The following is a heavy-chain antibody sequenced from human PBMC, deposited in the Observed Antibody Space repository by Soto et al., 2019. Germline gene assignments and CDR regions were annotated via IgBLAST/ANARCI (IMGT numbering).Heavy chain of an antibody. CDR3: ARDRQTEGMDV. CDR1: GFIVSSNY. V-gene: IGHV3-53*05. Sequence: EVQLVETGGGLVQPGGSLRLSCETSGFIVSSNYMTWVRQAPGKGLEWVSVIYIGGGTYYADSVKGRFTISRDSSNNTLYLQMNSLRAEDTAVYYCARDRQTEGMDVWGQGTTVTVSS. CDR2: IYIGGGT. J-gene: IGHJ6*02.